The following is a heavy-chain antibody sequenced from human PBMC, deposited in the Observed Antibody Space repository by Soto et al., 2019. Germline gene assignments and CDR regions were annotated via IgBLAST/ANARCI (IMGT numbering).Heavy chain of an antibody. Sequence: ASVKVSCKASGYTFTSYDINWVRQATGQGLEWMGWMNPNSGNTGYAQKFQGRVTMTRNTSISTAYMELSSLRSEDTAVYYCPRADYDFWSDYYYYMDVWGNGTTVTVSS. D-gene: IGHD3-3*01. CDR1: GYTFTSYD. J-gene: IGHJ6*03. CDR2: MNPNSGNT. CDR3: PRADYDFWSDYYYYMDV. V-gene: IGHV1-8*01.